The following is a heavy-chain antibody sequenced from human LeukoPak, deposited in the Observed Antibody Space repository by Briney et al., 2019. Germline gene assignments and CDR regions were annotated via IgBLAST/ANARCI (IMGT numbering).Heavy chain of an antibody. D-gene: IGHD5-18*01. V-gene: IGHV3-15*01. CDR3: GRARDGYSYGYDAFDI. CDR1: GFTFSNAW. J-gene: IGHJ3*02. CDR2: IKSKTDGGTT. Sequence: GGSLRLSCAASGFTFSNAWMSWVRQAPGKGREWFGRIKSKTDGGTTDYPAPVKGRFTISRDDSKNTMYLQMNRLRAEDTAVYYCGRARDGYSYGYDAFDIWGQGTMVTVSS.